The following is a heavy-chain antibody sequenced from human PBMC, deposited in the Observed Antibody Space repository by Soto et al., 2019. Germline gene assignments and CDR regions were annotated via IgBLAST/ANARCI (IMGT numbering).Heavy chain of an antibody. D-gene: IGHD3-10*01. CDR3: ARDGSGRPETI. CDR2: IYNSGST. CDR1: GGSISSYY. J-gene: IGHJ3*02. Sequence: QVQLQESGPGLVKPSETLSLTCTVSGGSISSYYWSWVRQPPGKGLEWIGYIYNSGSTNYNPSLKSRVTISVDTSKNQFSLKLSSVTAADTAVYYCARDGSGRPETIWGPGTMVTVSS. V-gene: IGHV4-59*01.